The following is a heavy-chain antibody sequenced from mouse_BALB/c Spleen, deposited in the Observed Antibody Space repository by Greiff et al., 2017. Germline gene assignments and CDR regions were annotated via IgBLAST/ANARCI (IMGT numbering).Heavy chain of an antibody. CDR1: GYTFTSYW. D-gene: IGHD2-14*01. CDR2: IYPGDGDT. CDR3: ASVYYRYDYYAMDY. Sequence: VMLVESGAELARPGASVKLSCKASGYTFTSYWMQWVKQRPGQGLAWIGAIYPGDGDTRYTQKFKGKATLTADNSSSTAYMQLSSLASEDSAVYYCASVYYRYDYYAMDYWGQGTSVTVSS. J-gene: IGHJ4*01. V-gene: IGHV1-87*01.